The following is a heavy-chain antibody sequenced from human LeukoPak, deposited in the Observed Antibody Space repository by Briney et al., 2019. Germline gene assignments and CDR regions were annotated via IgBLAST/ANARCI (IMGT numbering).Heavy chain of an antibody. CDR3: TRAWGYDSRGYYFH. J-gene: IGHJ4*02. Sequence: PGRSLRLSCTTSGFTFGDYPMSWVRQTPGKGLEWVGLIRSKAYSGTTEYAASVKGRFSISRDDSKSIAYLQMNSLKTEDTAVYYCTRAWGYDSRGYYFHWGQGTLVTVPS. CDR2: IRSKAYSGTT. V-gene: IGHV3-49*04. CDR1: GFTFGDYP. D-gene: IGHD3-22*01.